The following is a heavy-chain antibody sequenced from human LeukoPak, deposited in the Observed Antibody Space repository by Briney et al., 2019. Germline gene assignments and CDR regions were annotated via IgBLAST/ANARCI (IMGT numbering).Heavy chain of an antibody. CDR3: ARATRVAYFDY. D-gene: IGHD2-15*01. J-gene: IGHJ4*02. V-gene: IGHV4-34*01. Sequence: SETLSLTCAVYGGSFSGYYWGWIRQPPGKGLEWIGSIYYSGTTYYNPSLKSRVTISGDTSKNQFSLKLSSVTAADTALYYCARATRVAYFDYWGQGTLVTVSS. CDR1: GGSFSGYY. CDR2: IYYSGTT.